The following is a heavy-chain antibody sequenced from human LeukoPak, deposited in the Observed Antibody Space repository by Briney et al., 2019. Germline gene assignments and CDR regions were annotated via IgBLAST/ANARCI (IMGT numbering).Heavy chain of an antibody. V-gene: IGHV3-30-3*01. D-gene: IGHD2-8*01. J-gene: IGHJ4*02. Sequence: GRPLRLSCAASGFIFSSYSMHWVRQAPGKGLEWVAVISYDGNNKYYADFVKGRITVSRDNSINTVYLQMNSLRGEDTAVYYCARGEFNGLDYWGQGTLVTVSS. CDR2: ISYDGNNK. CDR1: GFIFSSYS. CDR3: ARGEFNGLDY.